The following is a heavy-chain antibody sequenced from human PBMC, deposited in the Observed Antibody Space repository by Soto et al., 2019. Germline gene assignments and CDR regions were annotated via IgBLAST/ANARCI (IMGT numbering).Heavy chain of an antibody. J-gene: IGHJ4*02. CDR3: ARGAWYFVY. CDR1: GFTFSSYW. V-gene: IGHV3-7*01. CDR2: IKVDGSEK. Sequence: EVQLVESGGGLVQPGGSLRLSCAASGFTFSSYWMSWVRQVPGKGLEWVANIKVDGSEKYCVDSVKGRFTISRDNAKNSLYLQMHSLRAEETSVYYCARGAWYFVYWGQGALVTVSS.